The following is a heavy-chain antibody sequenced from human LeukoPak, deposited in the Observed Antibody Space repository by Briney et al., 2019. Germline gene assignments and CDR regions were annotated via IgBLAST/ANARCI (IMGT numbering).Heavy chain of an antibody. CDR2: IRSKANNYST. CDR1: GFTFSCST. J-gene: IGHJ4*02. V-gene: IGHV3-73*01. D-gene: IGHD3-10*01. Sequence: SGGSLRLSCAASGFTFSCSTIHWVRQASGKGLEWVGRIRSKANNYSTAYAASVNGRFTISRDDSKNTAPLQMNSLENEDTAVYYCARGPGSYPTGGDYWGQGTLVTVSS. CDR3: ARGPGSYPTGGDY.